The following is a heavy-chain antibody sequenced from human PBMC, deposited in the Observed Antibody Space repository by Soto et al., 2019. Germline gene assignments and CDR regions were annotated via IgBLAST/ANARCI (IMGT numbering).Heavy chain of an antibody. CDR3: ARKDGFGDPDVHFDY. CDR1: GFTFSDYY. Sequence: GSLRLSCAASGFTFSDYYMSWIRQAPGKGLEWVSYISSSGSTIYYADSVKGRFTISRDNAKNSLYLQMNSLRAEDTAVYYCARKDGFGDPDVHFDYWRQRTLVTVS. D-gene: IGHD3-10*01. V-gene: IGHV3-11*01. CDR2: ISSSGSTI. J-gene: IGHJ4*02.